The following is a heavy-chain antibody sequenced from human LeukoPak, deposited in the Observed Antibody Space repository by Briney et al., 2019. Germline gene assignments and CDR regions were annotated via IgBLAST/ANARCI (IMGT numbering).Heavy chain of an antibody. D-gene: IGHD3-10*01. CDR3: ASSTMVRGSSFWFDP. J-gene: IGHJ5*02. CDR1: GGSISSYY. CDR2: IYYSGST. Sequence: SETLSLTCTVSGGSISSYYWSWISQTPGKGLEWVGYIYYSGSTNYNPSLKSRVTISVDTSKNQFSLKLSSVTAADTAVYYCASSTMVRGSSFWFDPWGQGTLVTVSS. V-gene: IGHV4-59*01.